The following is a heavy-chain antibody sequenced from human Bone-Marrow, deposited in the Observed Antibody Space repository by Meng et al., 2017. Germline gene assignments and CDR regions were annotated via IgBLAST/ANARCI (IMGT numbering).Heavy chain of an antibody. CDR2: IYHSGST. J-gene: IGHJ5*02. V-gene: IGHV4-4*02. Sequence: QVCRREAVPGRVEPSGTLSRTWAVSGVSIDSPNWWSWVRQPPGRWLEWIGEIYHSGSTTYNPSLLSRVTISVDKSKNQFSLKLSSVTAADTAIYYCARVIYRPSGHNYFDPWGQGTLVTASS. D-gene: IGHD1-26*01. CDR1: GVSIDSPNW. CDR3: ARVIYRPSGHNYFDP.